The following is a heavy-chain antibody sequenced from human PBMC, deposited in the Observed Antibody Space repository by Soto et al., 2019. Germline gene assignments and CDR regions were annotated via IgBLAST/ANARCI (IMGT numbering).Heavy chain of an antibody. CDR1: GFTFSSYA. Sequence: GGSLRLSCAASGFTFSSYAMSWVRQAPGKGLEWVSAISGSGGSTYYADSVKGRFTISRDNSKNTLYLQMNSLRAEDTAVYYCAKEVWDGSGSYPPYYFDYWGQGTLVTVSS. J-gene: IGHJ4*02. D-gene: IGHD3-10*01. CDR3: AKEVWDGSGSYPPYYFDY. V-gene: IGHV3-23*01. CDR2: ISGSGGST.